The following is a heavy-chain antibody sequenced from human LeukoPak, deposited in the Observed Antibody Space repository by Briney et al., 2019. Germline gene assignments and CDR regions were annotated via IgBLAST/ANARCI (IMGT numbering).Heavy chain of an antibody. CDR2: IYYSGST. J-gene: IGHJ4*02. V-gene: IGHV4-59*08. Sequence: SETLSLTCTVSGGSISTYYWSWIRQPPGKGLEWIGYIYYSGSTNYNPSLKSRVTISVDTSKNQFSLKLSSVTAADTAVYYCARQGQWVVYWGQGTLVTVSS. D-gene: IGHD6-19*01. CDR3: ARQGQWVVY. CDR1: GGSISTYY.